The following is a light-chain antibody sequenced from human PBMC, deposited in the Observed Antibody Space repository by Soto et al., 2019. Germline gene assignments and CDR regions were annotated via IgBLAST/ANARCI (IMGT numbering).Light chain of an antibody. Sequence: DIQMTQSPSTLSASVGDRVTITCRASQSISSWLAWYQQKPGKAPKLLIYDASSLESGVPSRFSGSGSGTEFTLTISSLQPDDFATYCCQQYNSYSQTFGQGTKVEI. V-gene: IGKV1-5*01. CDR1: QSISSW. CDR3: QQYNSYSQT. J-gene: IGKJ1*01. CDR2: DAS.